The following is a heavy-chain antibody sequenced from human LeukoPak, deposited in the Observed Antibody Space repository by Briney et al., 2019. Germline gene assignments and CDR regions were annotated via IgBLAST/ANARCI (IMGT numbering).Heavy chain of an antibody. CDR1: GFTFSSYG. CDR2: IWYDGSNK. J-gene: IGHJ6*04. D-gene: IGHD2-2*01. V-gene: IGHV3-33*01. CDR3: ARDAGYCSSTSCYHGMDV. Sequence: GRSLRLSCAASGFTFSSYGMHWVRQAPGKGLEWVAVIWYDGSNKYYADSVKGRFTISRDNSKNTLYLQMNSLRAEDTAVYYCARDAGYCSSTSCYHGMDVWDKGTTVTVSS.